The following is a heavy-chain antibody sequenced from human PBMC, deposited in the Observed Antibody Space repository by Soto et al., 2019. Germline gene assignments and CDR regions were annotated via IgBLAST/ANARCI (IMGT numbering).Heavy chain of an antibody. Sequence: QVQLVQSGAEVKKPGSSVKVSCKASGDTFNFYTINWVRQAPGLGLEWMGRFNPILSMSNSALRFQGRVTLTADTSTSTDYMVLSSLRSDDTAVYYCATSFGSGYRAFDYWGQGVLVTVSS. D-gene: IGHD3-10*01. CDR2: FNPILSMS. J-gene: IGHJ4*02. V-gene: IGHV1-69*02. CDR3: ATSFGSGYRAFDY. CDR1: GDTFNFYT.